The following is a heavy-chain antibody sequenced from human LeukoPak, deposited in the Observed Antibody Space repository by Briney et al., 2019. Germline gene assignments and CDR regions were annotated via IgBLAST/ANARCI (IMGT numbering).Heavy chain of an antibody. J-gene: IGHJ4*02. D-gene: IGHD2-15*01. CDR2: IVVGSGNT. Sequence: ASVKVSCKASGFTFTSSAMQWVRQARGQRLEWIGWIVVGSGNTNYAQKFQERVTITRDMSTSTAYMELSSLRSEDTAVYYCAATSLALERALGITVDVGPLLDDWGQGTLVTVSS. CDR3: AATSLALERALGITVDVGPLLDD. CDR1: GFTFTSSA. V-gene: IGHV1-58*02.